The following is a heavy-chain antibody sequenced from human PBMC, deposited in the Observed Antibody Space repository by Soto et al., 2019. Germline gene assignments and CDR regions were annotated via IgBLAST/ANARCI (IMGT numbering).Heavy chain of an antibody. J-gene: IGHJ2*01. CDR2: IYYSGST. Sequence: SETLSLTCTVSGGSISSYYWSWIRQPPGKGLEWIGYIYYSGSTNYNPSLKSRVTISVDTSKNQFSLKLSSVTAADTAVYYCARDITFRSVPRVGYIDLWCRGPLMTFSS. CDR1: GGSISSYY. CDR3: ARDITFRSVPRVGYIDL. V-gene: IGHV4-59*01. D-gene: IGHD2-8*02.